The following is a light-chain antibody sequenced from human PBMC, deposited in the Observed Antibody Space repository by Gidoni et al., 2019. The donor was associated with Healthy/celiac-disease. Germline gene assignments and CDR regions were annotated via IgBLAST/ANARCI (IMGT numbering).Light chain of an antibody. CDR1: QSIRNW. J-gene: IGKJ1*01. V-gene: IGKV1-5*03. CDR2: RAS. Sequence: DIQMTQSPSTLSASVGDRVTITCRASQSIRNWLAWYQQKPGKAPKLLIHRASTLERGVPSRFRGSGAGTEFTLTISSLRPDDFATYYCQQYNTYSTFGQGTKVEIK. CDR3: QQYNTYST.